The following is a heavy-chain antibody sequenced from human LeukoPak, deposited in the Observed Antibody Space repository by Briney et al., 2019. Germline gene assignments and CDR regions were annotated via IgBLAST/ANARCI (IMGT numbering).Heavy chain of an antibody. CDR1: GGSISSGGYY. D-gene: IGHD3-9*01. J-gene: IGHJ6*02. Sequence: KASETLSLTCTVSGGSISSGGYYWSWIRQPPGKGLEWIGEINHSGSTNYNPSLKSRVTISVDTSKNQFSLKLSSVTAADTAVYYCARRPTDYDILTGYYGSEDYYYNYGMDVWGQGTTVTVSS. CDR2: INHSGST. CDR3: ARRPTDYDILTGYYGSEDYYYNYGMDV. V-gene: IGHV4-39*07.